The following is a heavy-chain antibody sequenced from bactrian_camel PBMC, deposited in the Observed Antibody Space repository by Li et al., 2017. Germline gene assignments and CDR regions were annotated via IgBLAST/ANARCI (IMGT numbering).Heavy chain of an antibody. V-gene: IGHV3S42*01. D-gene: IGHD2*01. J-gene: IGHJ4*01. CDR1: DLSATFS. CDR3: AATDYSSYPICDIEASEYNF. Sequence: VQLVESGGGSVQAGGSLRLSCVASDLSATFSVGWVRQPPGGELEGVATIDRRGLTSYSDAVKGRFTISQDSARNTLYLQMNDLKPGDTAVYYCAATDYSSYPICDIEASEYNFWGQGTQVTVS. CDR2: IDRRGLT.